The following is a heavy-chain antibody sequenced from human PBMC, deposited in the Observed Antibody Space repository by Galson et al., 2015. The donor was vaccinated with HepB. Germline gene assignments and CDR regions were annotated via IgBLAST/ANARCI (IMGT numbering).Heavy chain of an antibody. V-gene: IGHV3-11*06. D-gene: IGHD2-2*01. CDR3: ARVWCSSTSCYGDYFDY. CDR1: RFTLSDYY. Sequence: SLRLSCAASRFTLSDYYMSWIRQAPGKGLEWVSYISTSSSYTNYADSVKGRFTISRDNAKNSLYLQMNSLRAEDTAVYYCARVWCSSTSCYGDYFDYWGQGTLVTVSS. J-gene: IGHJ4*02. CDR2: ISTSSSYT.